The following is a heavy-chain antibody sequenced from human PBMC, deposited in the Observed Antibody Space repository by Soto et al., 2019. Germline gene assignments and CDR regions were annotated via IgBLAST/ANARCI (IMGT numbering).Heavy chain of an antibody. V-gene: IGHV3-23*01. D-gene: IGHD6-19*01. CDR3: AKDGQRSIAVAGTLFDS. Sequence: PGGSLRLSCAASGFTFSSYAMSWVRQAPGKGLEWVSAISGSGGSTYYADSVKGRFTISRDNSKNTLYLQMNSLRAEDTAVYYCAKDGQRSIAVAGTLFDSWGQGTLVTVSS. CDR1: GFTFSSYA. CDR2: ISGSGGST. J-gene: IGHJ5*01.